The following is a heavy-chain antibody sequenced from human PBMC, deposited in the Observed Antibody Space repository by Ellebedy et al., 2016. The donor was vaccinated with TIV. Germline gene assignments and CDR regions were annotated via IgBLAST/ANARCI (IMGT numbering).Heavy chain of an antibody. D-gene: IGHD5-24*01. V-gene: IGHV3-21*01. CDR1: GFTFTSYA. J-gene: IGHJ3*02. CDR2: ISSTGYYI. CDR3: ANGAYDI. Sequence: PGGSLRLSCATSGFTFTSYAMNWVRQAPGKGLEWVSSISSTGYYIYYADSVKGRFTISRDDARNSLFLQMDSLRAEDTAVYYCANGAYDIWGQGTMVTVSS.